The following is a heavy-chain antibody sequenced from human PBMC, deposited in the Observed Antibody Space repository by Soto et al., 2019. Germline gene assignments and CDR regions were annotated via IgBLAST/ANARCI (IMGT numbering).Heavy chain of an antibody. CDR2: TYYRSKWYN. CDR1: GDSVSSNSAA. V-gene: IGHV6-1*01. J-gene: IGHJ4*02. Sequence: SQTLSLTCAISGDSVSSNSAAWNWIRQSPSRGLEWLGRTYYRSKWYNDYAVSVKSRITVNPDTSKNQFSLQLNSVTPEDTAVYYCARDQARGLELRGGSFDYWGQGTLVTVSS. CDR3: ARDQARGLELRGGSFDY. D-gene: IGHD1-7*01.